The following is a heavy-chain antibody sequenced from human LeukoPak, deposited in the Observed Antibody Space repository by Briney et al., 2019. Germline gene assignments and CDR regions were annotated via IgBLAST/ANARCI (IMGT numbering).Heavy chain of an antibody. J-gene: IGHJ4*02. CDR2: IWYDGSNK. CDR1: GFTLSNFA. Sequence: PGRSLRLSCSASGFTLSNFALHWVRQAPGKGLEWVAVIWYDGSNKYYADSVKGRFTISRDNSKNTLYLQMNSLRAEDTAVYYCAREYPPRYYYDSSGYLDYWGQGTLVTVSS. CDR3: AREYPPRYYYDSSGYLDY. D-gene: IGHD3-22*01. V-gene: IGHV3-33*08.